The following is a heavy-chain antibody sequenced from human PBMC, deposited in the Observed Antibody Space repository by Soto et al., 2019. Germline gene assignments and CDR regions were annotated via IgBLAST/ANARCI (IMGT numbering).Heavy chain of an antibody. D-gene: IGHD2-2*03. CDR2: ISYSGNT. V-gene: IGHV4-31*03. J-gene: IGHJ4*02. CDR1: GGSISSGGYY. CDR3: ARSGFCTSASCYARYYFDC. Sequence: QVQLQESGPGLVKPSQTLSLTCTVSGGSISSGGYYWSWIRQHPGKGLEWIGYISYSGNTYYSPSLKSRVTISVDTSKNQFSLKLDSLTAADTAVYSCARSGFCTSASCYARYYFDCWGQGTLVTVSS.